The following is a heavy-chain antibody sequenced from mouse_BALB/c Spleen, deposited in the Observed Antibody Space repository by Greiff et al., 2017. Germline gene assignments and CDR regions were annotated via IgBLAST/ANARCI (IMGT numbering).Heavy chain of an antibody. CDR2: ISSGSSTI. CDR3: ARYGNLDYYAMDY. V-gene: IGHV5-17*02. CDR1: GFTFSSFG. Sequence: DVKLVESGGGLVQPGGYRKLSCAASGFTFSSFGMHWVRQAPEKGLEWVAYISSGSSTIYYADTVKGRFTISRDNPKNTLFLQMTSLRSEDTAMYYCARYGNLDYYAMDYWGQGTSVTVSS. D-gene: IGHD2-1*01. J-gene: IGHJ4*01.